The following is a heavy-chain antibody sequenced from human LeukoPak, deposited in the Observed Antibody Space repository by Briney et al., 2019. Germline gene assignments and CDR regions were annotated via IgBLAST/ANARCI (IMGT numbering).Heavy chain of an antibody. CDR3: ARANHPTYYDSSGYYQDY. J-gene: IGHJ4*02. CDR1: GFTFSSYW. D-gene: IGHD3-22*01. V-gene: IGHV3-74*01. Sequence: PDGSLTVSCAVSGFTFSSYWMHWVRQAPGKGLVWVSRISSDGSGTSYADSVKGRFTISRDNAKNTLYLQMDSLRAEDTGVYYCARANHPTYYDSSGYYQDYWGQGTLGPVSS. CDR2: ISSDGSGT.